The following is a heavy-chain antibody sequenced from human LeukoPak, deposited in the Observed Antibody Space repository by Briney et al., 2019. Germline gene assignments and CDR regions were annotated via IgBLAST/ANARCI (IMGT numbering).Heavy chain of an antibody. CDR2: IHHNGFI. CDR1: GDSITYYY. D-gene: IGHD3-16*01. CDR3: ARRGTQRKGWNWLDP. Sequence: SETLSLTCTVFGDSITYYYWNWIRPSPAKGLEWIGYIHHNGFINYNLSLKSRVTISLDRSRNQFSLKMTSVTAADTAVYYCARRGTQRKGWNWLDPWGQGILVTVSS. V-gene: IGHV4-59*08. J-gene: IGHJ5*02.